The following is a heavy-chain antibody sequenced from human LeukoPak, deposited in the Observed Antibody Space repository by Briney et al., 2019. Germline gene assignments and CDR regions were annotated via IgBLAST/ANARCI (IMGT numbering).Heavy chain of an antibody. CDR3: ARKGGKTSSWNY. D-gene: IGHD6-13*01. Sequence: PGRSLRLSCAASGFTFDDYAMHWVRQAPGKGLEWVSGISWNSGSIGYADSVKGRFTISRDNAKNSLYLQMNSLRAEDTAVYYCARKGGKTSSWNYWGQGTLVTVSS. CDR1: GFTFDDYA. CDR2: ISWNSGSI. J-gene: IGHJ4*02. V-gene: IGHV3-9*01.